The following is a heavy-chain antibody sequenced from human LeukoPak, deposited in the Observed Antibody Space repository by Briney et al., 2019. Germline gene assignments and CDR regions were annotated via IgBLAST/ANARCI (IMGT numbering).Heavy chain of an antibody. J-gene: IGHJ4*02. CDR1: GFTFSNYA. CDR2: ISGSGGST. D-gene: IGHD1-26*01. V-gene: IGHV3-23*01. Sequence: GGSLRLSCAASGFTFSNYAMSWVRQAPGKGLEWVSTISGSGGSTYYADSVKGRFTISRDNSKNTLYLQMNSLRAEDTAVYYCAKGYSGSYFDYWGQGTLDTVSS. CDR3: AKGYSGSYFDY.